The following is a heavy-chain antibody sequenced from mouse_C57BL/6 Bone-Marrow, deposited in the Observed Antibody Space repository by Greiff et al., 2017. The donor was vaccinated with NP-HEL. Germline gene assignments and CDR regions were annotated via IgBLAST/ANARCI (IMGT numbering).Heavy chain of an antibody. V-gene: IGHV1-22*01. Sequence: VQLQQSGPELVKPGASVKMSCKASGYTFTDYNMHWVKQSHGKSLEWIGYINPNNGGTSYNQKFKGKATLTVNKSSSTAYMELRSLTSEDSAVYYCARWRAPYDSLYYYAMDYWGQGTSVTVSS. D-gene: IGHD2-4*01. CDR2: INPNNGGT. CDR1: GYTFTDYN. CDR3: ARWRAPYDSLYYYAMDY. J-gene: IGHJ4*01.